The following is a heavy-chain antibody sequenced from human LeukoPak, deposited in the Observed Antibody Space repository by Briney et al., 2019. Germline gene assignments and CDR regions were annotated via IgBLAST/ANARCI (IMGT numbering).Heavy chain of an antibody. Sequence: SETLSLTCAVYGGSFSGYYWSWIRQPPGKGLEWIGEINHSGSTNYNPSLKSRVTISVDTSKNQFSLKLSSVTAADTAVYYCAREWSSSWYARIDYRGQGTLVTVSS. CDR3: AREWSSSWYARIDY. CDR1: GGSFSGYY. V-gene: IGHV4-34*01. D-gene: IGHD6-13*01. J-gene: IGHJ4*02. CDR2: INHSGST.